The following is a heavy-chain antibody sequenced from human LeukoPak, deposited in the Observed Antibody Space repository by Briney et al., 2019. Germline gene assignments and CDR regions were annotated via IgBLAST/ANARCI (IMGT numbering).Heavy chain of an antibody. CDR2: INPNSGGT. Sequence: ASVKVSCKASGYTFNGYFMHWVRLAPGQGLEWMGWINPNSGGTNYAQKFQGRVTMTRDTSISTAYMELSRLGSDDTAVYYCARGVVTPRDYYYYYMDVWGKGTTVTVSS. V-gene: IGHV1-2*02. J-gene: IGHJ6*03. CDR1: GYTFNGYF. D-gene: IGHD4-23*01. CDR3: ARGVVTPRDYYYYYMDV.